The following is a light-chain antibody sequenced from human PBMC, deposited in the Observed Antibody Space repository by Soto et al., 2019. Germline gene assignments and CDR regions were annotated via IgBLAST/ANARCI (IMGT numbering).Light chain of an antibody. CDR2: DVS. Sequence: QSVLTQPASVSGSPGQSIAISCTGTSCDVGGYDYVSWYQQHPGKAPKLMISDVSNRPSGVSNRFSGSKSCNTASLTISGLQAEDEADYYCSSYTSSSTHFFGTGTKVNVL. J-gene: IGLJ1*01. V-gene: IGLV2-14*01. CDR3: SSYTSSSTHF. CDR1: SCDVGGYDY.